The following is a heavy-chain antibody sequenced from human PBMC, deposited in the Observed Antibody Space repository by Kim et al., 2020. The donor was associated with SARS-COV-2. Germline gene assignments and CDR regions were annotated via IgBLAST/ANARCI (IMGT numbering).Heavy chain of an antibody. CDR3: ARDKSITMVRGVIHAFDI. CDR1: GFTFSSYA. V-gene: IGHV3-30-3*01. Sequence: GGSLRLSCAASGFTFSSYAMHWVRQAPGKGLEWVAVISYDGSNKYYADSVKGRFTISRDNSKNTLYLQMNSLRAEDTAVYYCARDKSITMVRGVIHAFDIWGQGTMVTVSS. J-gene: IGHJ3*02. D-gene: IGHD3-10*01. CDR2: ISYDGSNK.